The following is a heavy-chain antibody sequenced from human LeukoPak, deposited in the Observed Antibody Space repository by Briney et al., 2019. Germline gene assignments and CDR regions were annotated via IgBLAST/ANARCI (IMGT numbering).Heavy chain of an antibody. D-gene: IGHD1-7*01. CDR1: GFTFSSYS. Sequence: GGSLRLSCAASGFTFSSYSMNWVRQAPGKGLEWVSSISSSSSYIYYADSVKGRFTISRDNAKNSLYLQMNSLRAEDTAVYYCARDNWNYGGSYYYMDVWGKGTTVTVSS. CDR2: ISSSSSYI. V-gene: IGHV3-21*01. J-gene: IGHJ6*03. CDR3: ARDNWNYGGSYYYMDV.